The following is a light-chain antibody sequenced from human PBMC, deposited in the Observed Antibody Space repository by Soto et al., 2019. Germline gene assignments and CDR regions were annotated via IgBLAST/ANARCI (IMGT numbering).Light chain of an antibody. CDR3: SSYSSRTLDVI. CDR2: EVS. V-gene: IGLV2-14*01. J-gene: IGLJ2*01. Sequence: QSALTQPASVSGSPGQSITISCTGTSSDVDGYNYVSWYQHHPGKAPKLMIYEVSNRPSGVSDRFSGSKSGNTASLTISGLQTEDEADYYCSSYSSRTLDVIFGGGTKLTVL. CDR1: SSDVDGYNY.